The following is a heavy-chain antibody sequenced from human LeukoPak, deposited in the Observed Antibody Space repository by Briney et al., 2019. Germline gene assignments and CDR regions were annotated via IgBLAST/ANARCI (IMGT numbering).Heavy chain of an antibody. CDR2: INPNSGVT. J-gene: IGHJ4*02. Sequence: ASVKVSCKASGYTFTGYYMHWVRQAPGQGLEWMGWINPNSGVTKYAQKFQGRATMTRDTSISTAYMELSRLRSDDTAVYYCARGAPRGVIITGNDYWGQGTLVTVSS. V-gene: IGHV1-2*02. CDR3: ARGAPRGVIITGNDY. D-gene: IGHD3-10*01. CDR1: GYTFTGYY.